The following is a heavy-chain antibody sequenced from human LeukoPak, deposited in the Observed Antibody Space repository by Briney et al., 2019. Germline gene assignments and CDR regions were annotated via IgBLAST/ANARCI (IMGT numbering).Heavy chain of an antibody. CDR3: ATQKHSSGWDYFDY. CDR2: ISGSGGST. J-gene: IGHJ4*02. V-gene: IGHV3-23*01. Sequence: PGGSLRLSCAASGFTFSDYFMSWIRQAPGKGLEWVSAISGSGGSTYYADSVKGRFTISRDNSKNTLYLQSNSLRAEDTAVYYCATQKHSSGWDYFDYWGQGTLVTVSS. D-gene: IGHD6-19*01. CDR1: GFTFSDYF.